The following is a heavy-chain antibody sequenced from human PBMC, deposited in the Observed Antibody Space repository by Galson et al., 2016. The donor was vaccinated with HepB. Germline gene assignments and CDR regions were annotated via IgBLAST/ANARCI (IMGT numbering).Heavy chain of an antibody. CDR1: GFTFSSHS. D-gene: IGHD6-6*01. Sequence: SLRLSCAASGFTFSSHSMHWARQAPGKGLEWVAVISHDGGNHFYADSVTGRFTISRDNAKNFLFLQMSGLGAEDTAVYYCVRGGAARPDYWGQGILVTVSS. CDR3: VRGGAARPDY. CDR2: ISHDGGNH. V-gene: IGHV3-30-3*01. J-gene: IGHJ4*02.